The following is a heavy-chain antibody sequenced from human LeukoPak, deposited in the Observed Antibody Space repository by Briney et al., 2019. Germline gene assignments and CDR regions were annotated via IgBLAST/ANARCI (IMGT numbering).Heavy chain of an antibody. V-gene: IGHV4-34*01. J-gene: IGHJ3*02. CDR1: GGSFSGYY. CDR2: INHSGST. CDR3: ARGALIRADAFDI. Sequence: PWDTLSLTCAVYGGSFSGYYWSWIREPPERGLEWIGEINHSGSTNYNPSLKSRVTISVDTSKNQFSLKLSSVTAADTAVYYCARGALIRADAFDIWGQGTMVTVSS. D-gene: IGHD2/OR15-2a*01.